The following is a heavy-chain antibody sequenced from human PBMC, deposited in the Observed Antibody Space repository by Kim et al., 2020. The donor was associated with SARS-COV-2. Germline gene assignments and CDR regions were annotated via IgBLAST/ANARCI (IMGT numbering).Heavy chain of an antibody. Sequence: SETLSLTCTVSGGSISSSSYYWGWIRQPPGKGLEWIGSIYYSGSTYYNPSLKSRVTISVDTSKNQFSLKLSSVTAADTAVYYCARRPRQLGRWIDYWGQGTLVTVSS. V-gene: IGHV4-39*01. D-gene: IGHD6-6*01. J-gene: IGHJ4*02. CDR2: IYYSGST. CDR1: GGSISSSSYY. CDR3: ARRPRQLGRWIDY.